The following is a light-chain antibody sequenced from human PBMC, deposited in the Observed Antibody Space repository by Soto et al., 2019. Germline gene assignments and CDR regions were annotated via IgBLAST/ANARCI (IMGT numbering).Light chain of an antibody. Sequence: QCALNQPPSVPGAAGQSVAISCTGTSSDVGNSNGVSWYHQPPGTAPKLIIYDVNNRPSGVPDRFSGSKSGNTASLTISGLQAEDEGDYYCSSYTSSSTYVFGTGTKVTVL. V-gene: IGLV2-18*02. J-gene: IGLJ1*01. CDR2: DVN. CDR1: SSDVGNSNG. CDR3: SSYTSSSTYV.